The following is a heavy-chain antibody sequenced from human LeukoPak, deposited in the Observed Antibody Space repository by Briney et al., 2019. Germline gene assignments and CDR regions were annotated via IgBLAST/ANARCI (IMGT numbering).Heavy chain of an antibody. CDR1: GFTFSSYG. J-gene: IGHJ4*02. Sequence: GGSLRLSCAASGFTFSSYGMHWVRQAPGKGLEWVAFIRYDGSNKYYADSVKGRFTISRDNAKNSLYLQMNSLRAEDTAVYYCAREEVDYWGQGTLVTVSS. CDR2: IRYDGSNK. V-gene: IGHV3-30*02. CDR3: AREEVDY.